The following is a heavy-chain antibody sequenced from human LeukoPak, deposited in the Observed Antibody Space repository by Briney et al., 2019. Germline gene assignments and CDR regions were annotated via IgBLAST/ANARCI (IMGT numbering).Heavy chain of an antibody. CDR3: AQFGGYYYDSSGLDY. CDR2: ISSSSSYI. V-gene: IGHV3-21*01. D-gene: IGHD3-22*01. J-gene: IGHJ4*02. Sequence: GGSLRLSCAASGFTFTSYNMNWVRQAPGKGLEWVSSISSSSSYIYYADSVKGRFTISRDNAKNSLYLQMNSLRAEDTAVYYCAQFGGYYYDSSGLDYWGQGTLVTVSS. CDR1: GFTFTSYN.